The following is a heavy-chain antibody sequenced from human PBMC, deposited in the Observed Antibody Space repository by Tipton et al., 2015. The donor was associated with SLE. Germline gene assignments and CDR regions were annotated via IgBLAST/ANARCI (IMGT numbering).Heavy chain of an antibody. J-gene: IGHJ4*02. D-gene: IGHD5-12*01. CDR2: IRYDGSYG. Sequence: SLRLSCTASGFTFTNYGMDWVRQTPGKGLEWVAFIRYDGSYGYYADSVKGRFTISRDNSKNTLYLQMNSLSAEDTAVYYCAQVENNGFSYWGQGPLVTVTS. CDR3: AQVENNGFSY. V-gene: IGHV3-30*02. CDR1: GFTFTNYG.